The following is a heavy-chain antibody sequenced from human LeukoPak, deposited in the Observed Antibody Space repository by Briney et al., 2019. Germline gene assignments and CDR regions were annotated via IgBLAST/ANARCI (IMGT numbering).Heavy chain of an antibody. Sequence: SETLSLTCAVYGGSFSGYYWSWIRQPPGKGLEWIGYIYYSGSTNYNPSLKSRVTISVDTSKNQFSLKLSSVTAADTAVYYCARGTYYYDSSGPGAFDIWGQGTMVTVSS. D-gene: IGHD3-22*01. J-gene: IGHJ3*02. CDR3: ARGTYYYDSSGPGAFDI. V-gene: IGHV4-59*01. CDR1: GGSFSGYY. CDR2: IYYSGST.